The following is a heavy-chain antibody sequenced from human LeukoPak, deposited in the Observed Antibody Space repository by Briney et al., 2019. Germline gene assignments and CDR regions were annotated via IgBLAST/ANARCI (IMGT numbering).Heavy chain of an antibody. D-gene: IGHD3-9*01. CDR1: GYSISSGYY. CDR3: ARVHYDILTGYPDYFDY. J-gene: IGHJ4*02. Sequence: SETLSLTCTVSGYSISSGYYWGWIRQPPGKGLEWIGSIYHSGSTYYNPSLKSRVTISVDKSKNQFSLELSSVTAADTAVYYCARVHYDILTGYPDYFDYWGQGTLVTVSS. CDR2: IYHSGST. V-gene: IGHV4-38-2*02.